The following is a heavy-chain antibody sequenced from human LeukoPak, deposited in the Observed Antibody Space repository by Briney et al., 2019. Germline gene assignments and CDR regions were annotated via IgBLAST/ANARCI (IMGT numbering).Heavy chain of an antibody. CDR2: IYYSGST. V-gene: IGHV4-59*01. Sequence: SETLSLTCTVYGGSISSYYWSWIRQPPGKGLEWIGYIYYSGSTNYNPSLKSRVTISVDTSKNQFSLKLSSVTAADTAVYYCAGGYQLLFSSGYGMDVWGQGTTVTVSS. J-gene: IGHJ6*02. CDR3: AGGYQLLFSSGYGMDV. D-gene: IGHD2-2*01. CDR1: GGSISSYY.